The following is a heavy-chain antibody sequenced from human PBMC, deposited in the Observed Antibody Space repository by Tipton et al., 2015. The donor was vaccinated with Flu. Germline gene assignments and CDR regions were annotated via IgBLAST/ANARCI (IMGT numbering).Heavy chain of an antibody. V-gene: IGHV1-69*18. Sequence: QLVQSGPEVKKPGSSVKVSCKASGGTFSSYAISWVRQAPGQGLEWMGRIIPIFGTANYAQKFQGRVTITADESTSTAYMELSSLRSEDTAVYYCARGTYYYDSSGRNDAFDIWGQGTMVTVSS. CDR1: GGTFSSYA. CDR3: ARGTYYYDSSGRNDAFDI. CDR2: IIPIFGTA. D-gene: IGHD3-22*01. J-gene: IGHJ3*02.